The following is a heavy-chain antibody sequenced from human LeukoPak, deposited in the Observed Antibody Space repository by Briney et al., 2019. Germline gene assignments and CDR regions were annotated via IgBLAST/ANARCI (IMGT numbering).Heavy chain of an antibody. V-gene: IGHV1-2*06. CDR1: GYTFTGYY. Sequence: ASVKVSCKTSGYTFTGYYMHWVRQAPGQGLEWMGRMNPNSGDTNYAQKFQVRVTMTRDTSINTAYMELSSLRFDDTAVYYCVPRGDGGFDYWGQGTLVIVSS. J-gene: IGHJ4*02. D-gene: IGHD3-16*01. CDR3: VPRGDGGFDY. CDR2: MNPNSGDT.